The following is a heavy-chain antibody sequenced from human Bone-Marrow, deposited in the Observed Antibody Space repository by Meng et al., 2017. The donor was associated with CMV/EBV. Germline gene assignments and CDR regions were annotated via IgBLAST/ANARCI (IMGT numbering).Heavy chain of an antibody. J-gene: IGHJ4*02. CDR2: IYPNSGGT. Sequence: QELLVQPGAGVSLLGSSMKASCPTSGYRFSDHYMHWVRQAPGQGLEWMGWIYPNSGGTHYAQKFQDRVTMTRDTSISTVYMELSRLTSDDTAVYYCVRDHNWGPDYWGQGTLVTVSS. CDR3: VRDHNWGPDY. V-gene: IGHV1-2*02. CDR1: GYRFSDHY. D-gene: IGHD1-1*01.